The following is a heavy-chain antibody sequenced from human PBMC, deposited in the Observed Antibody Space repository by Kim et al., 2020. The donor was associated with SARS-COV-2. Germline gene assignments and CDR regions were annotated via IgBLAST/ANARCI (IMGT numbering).Heavy chain of an antibody. Sequence: KSRVTISVDTSKNQFSLKLSSVTAADTAVYYCARQRGGRRFGYYYYMDVWGKGTTVTVSS. D-gene: IGHD3-16*01. CDR3: ARQRGGRRFGYYYYMDV. V-gene: IGHV4-59*08. J-gene: IGHJ6*03.